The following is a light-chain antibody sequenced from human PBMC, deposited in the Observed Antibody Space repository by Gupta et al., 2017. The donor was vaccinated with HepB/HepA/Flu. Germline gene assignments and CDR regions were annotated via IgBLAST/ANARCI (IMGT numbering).Light chain of an antibody. J-gene: IGLJ2*01. CDR1: NSDVGGYNY. CDR2: DVS. Sequence: HSALTQPASVPGSPGQSLTISCTGTNSDVGGYNYVSWYQQHPGKAPKLMIYDVSNRPSGVSNRFSGSKSGNTASLTISGLQAEDEADYYCSSYTSSSTLVVFGGGTKLTVL. CDR3: SSYTSSSTLVV. V-gene: IGLV2-14*01.